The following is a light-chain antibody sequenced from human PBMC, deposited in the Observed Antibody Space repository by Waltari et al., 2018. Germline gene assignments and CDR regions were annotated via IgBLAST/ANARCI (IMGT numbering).Light chain of an antibody. Sequence: SYVLTQPPSVSVAPGQTARIICEGNNIGSKSVHWYKQKPGQAPVLVVFDDSDRPYGIRDRFAGPNSGRRATRTISRVEAGDEADYYCQVWDRTADDVVFGGGTKVNVL. CDR2: DDS. J-gene: IGLJ2*01. V-gene: IGLV3-21*02. CDR1: NIGSKS. CDR3: QVWDRTADDVV.